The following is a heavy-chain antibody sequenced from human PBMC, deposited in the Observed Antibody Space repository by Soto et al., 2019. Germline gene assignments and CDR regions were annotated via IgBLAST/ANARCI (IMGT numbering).Heavy chain of an antibody. J-gene: IGHJ6*02. CDR2: IYHSGST. CDR1: GGSISSSNW. V-gene: IGHV4-4*02. D-gene: IGHD3-3*01. CDR3: AREPGYYDFWSGYHIYGMDV. Sequence: SETLSLTCAVSGGSISSSNWWSCVRQPPGTGLEWIGEIYHSGSTNYNPSLKSRVTISVDKSKNQFSLKLSSVTAADTAVYYCAREPGYYDFWSGYHIYGMDVWGQGTTVTVSS.